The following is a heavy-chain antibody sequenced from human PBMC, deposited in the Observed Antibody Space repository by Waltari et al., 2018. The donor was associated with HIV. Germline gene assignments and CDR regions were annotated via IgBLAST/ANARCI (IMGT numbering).Heavy chain of an antibody. CDR3: VKGVRYYDP. Sequence: EGQLAETGGGAVPPGTSLRLVCDVSGMYVGEHYISWVRQAPGKAPEWMAALDGDETTQYGDSVRGRFTVSRDIPLNAVYLHMTQLTGADTGTYFCVKGVRYYDPWGRGTPVTVS. CDR1: GMYVGEHY. J-gene: IGHJ5*02. V-gene: IGHV3-53*02. CDR2: LDGDETT. D-gene: IGHD3-9*01.